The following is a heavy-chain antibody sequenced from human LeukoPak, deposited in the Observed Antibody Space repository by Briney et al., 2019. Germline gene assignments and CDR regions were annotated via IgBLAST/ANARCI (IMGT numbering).Heavy chain of an antibody. V-gene: IGHV3-23*01. D-gene: IGHD6-13*01. CDR2: ISGSGGST. CDR3: AKDSSSGGWFDP. Sequence: GGSLRLSCAAFGFTFSSYAMSWVRQAPGKGLEWVSAISGSGGSTYYADSVKGRFTISRDNSKNTLYLQMNSLRAEDTAVYYCAKDSSSGGWFDPWGQGTLVTVSS. J-gene: IGHJ5*02. CDR1: GFTFSSYA.